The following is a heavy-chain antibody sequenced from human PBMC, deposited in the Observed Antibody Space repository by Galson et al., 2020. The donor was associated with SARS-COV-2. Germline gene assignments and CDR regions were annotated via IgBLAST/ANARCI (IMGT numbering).Heavy chain of an antibody. CDR2: ICYVGNNK. V-gene: IGHV3-33*03. Sequence: SNYGMHWVRQAPGKGLEWFAVICYVGNNKYYADSVKGRFTISRDNSKNTLYLHMNSLRVYDTAVYYCAKPGNMFALGVPNVGYMDVWGKGTAVNVSS. CDR1: SNYG. CDR3: AKPGNMFALGVPNVGYMDV. J-gene: IGHJ6*03. D-gene: IGHD3-10*02.